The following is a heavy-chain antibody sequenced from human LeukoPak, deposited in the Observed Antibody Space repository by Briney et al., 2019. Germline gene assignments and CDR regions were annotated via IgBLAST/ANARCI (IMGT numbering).Heavy chain of an antibody. J-gene: IGHJ6*02. CDR3: ARELYDSSGYYYSLAYGMDV. CDR1: GFTFSSYS. V-gene: IGHV3-21*01. D-gene: IGHD3-22*01. CDR2: ISSSSSYI. Sequence: GGSLRLSCAASGFTFSSYSMNWVRQAPGKGLEWVSSISSSSSYIYYADSVKGRFTISRDNSKNTLHLQMNSLRTEDTAVYYCARELYDSSGYYYSLAYGMDVWGQGTTVTVSS.